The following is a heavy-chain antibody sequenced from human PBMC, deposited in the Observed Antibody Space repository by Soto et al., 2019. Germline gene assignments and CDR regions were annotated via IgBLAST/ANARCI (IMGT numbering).Heavy chain of an antibody. CDR1: GFTFSIYA. D-gene: IGHD4-17*01. CDR2: ISGSGGST. Sequence: EVQLLESGGGLVQPGGSLRLSCAASGFTFSIYAMNWVRQAPGKGLEWVSVISGSGGSTYDADSVKGRFPISRDNTKNTLYLQMNSLGAEDTAVYVCARRTVGGYFDLWGRGTLVTVSS. V-gene: IGHV3-23*01. J-gene: IGHJ2*01. CDR3: ARRTVGGYFDL.